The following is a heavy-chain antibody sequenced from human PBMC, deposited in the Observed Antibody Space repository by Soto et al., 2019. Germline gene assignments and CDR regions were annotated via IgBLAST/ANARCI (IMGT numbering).Heavy chain of an antibody. CDR2: ISSSSSYT. D-gene: IGHD1-26*01. CDR1: GFTFSDYY. Sequence: QVQLVESGGGLVKPGGSLRLSCAASGFTFSDYYMSWIRQAPGKGLEWVSYISSSSSYTNYADSVKGRFTISRDNAKNSRYLQMNSLRAEDTAVYYCARAVGATSPDYWGQGTLVTVSS. J-gene: IGHJ4*02. CDR3: ARAVGATSPDY. V-gene: IGHV3-11*05.